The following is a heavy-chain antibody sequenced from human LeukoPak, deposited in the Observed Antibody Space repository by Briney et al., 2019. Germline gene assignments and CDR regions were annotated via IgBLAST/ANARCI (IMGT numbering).Heavy chain of an antibody. CDR2: ISNNGGYT. CDR3: ARDSVLYDFWSGYYPYGMDV. CDR1: GFTFSSSA. J-gene: IGHJ6*02. D-gene: IGHD3-3*01. Sequence: GGSLRLSCAASGFTFSSSAMSWVRQAPGKGLEWVSAISNNGGYTYYADSVKGRFTISRDNSKNTLYLQMNSLRAEDTAVYYCARDSVLYDFWSGYYPYGMDVWGQGTTVTVSS. V-gene: IGHV3-23*01.